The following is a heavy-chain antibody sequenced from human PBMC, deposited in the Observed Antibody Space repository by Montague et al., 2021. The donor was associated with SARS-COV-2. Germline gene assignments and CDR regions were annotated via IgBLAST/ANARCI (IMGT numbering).Heavy chain of an antibody. J-gene: IGHJ4*02. V-gene: IGHV6-1*01. CDR1: GDSVTVTWN. Sequence: CAISGDSVTVTWNSGADRRRTRLKSSDVRRSYYVCSLRKNDYAESVKSRITIDPDTSKHQFSLHLNSVTPEDTAAYYCARIPVGSKYYFDFWGQGTLVTVSS. D-gene: IGHD2-2*01. CDR3: ARIPVGSKYYFDF. CDR2: YYVCSLRKN.